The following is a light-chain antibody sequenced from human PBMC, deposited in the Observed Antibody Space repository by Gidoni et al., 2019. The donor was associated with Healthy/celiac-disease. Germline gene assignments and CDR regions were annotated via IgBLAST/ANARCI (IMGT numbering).Light chain of an antibody. V-gene: IGKV3-15*01. Sequence: EIAMTQSPATLSVSPGERATLSCRASQSVNSNLAWYQQKPGQAPRLLIYGASTRATGIPARFSGSVSGTEFTLTISSLQSEDFAVYYCQQYNNWPGTFGQGTKLEIK. CDR3: QQYNNWPGT. CDR1: QSVNSN. J-gene: IGKJ2*01. CDR2: GAS.